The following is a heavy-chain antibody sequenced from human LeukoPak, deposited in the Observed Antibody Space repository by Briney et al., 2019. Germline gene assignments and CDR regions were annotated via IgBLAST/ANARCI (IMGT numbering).Heavy chain of an antibody. Sequence: AASVTVSCKASGGTFSSYSINWVRQAPGQGLEWMGRIIPILDIADYAQRFLGRVTITADKSTSTAYMELSSLRSEDTAVYYCARVGGDYDFWSGYSTFDPWGQGTLVTVSS. CDR2: IIPILDIA. CDR1: GGTFSSYS. J-gene: IGHJ5*02. D-gene: IGHD3-3*01. CDR3: ARVGGDYDFWSGYSTFDP. V-gene: IGHV1-69*02.